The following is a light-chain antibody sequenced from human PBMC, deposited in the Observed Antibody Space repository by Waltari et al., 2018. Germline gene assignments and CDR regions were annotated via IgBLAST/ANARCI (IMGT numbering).Light chain of an antibody. V-gene: IGKV3-20*01. CDR2: GAS. CDR1: QSVSSSY. J-gene: IGKJ2*01. Sequence: EIVLTQSPGTLSLSPGERATLSCRASQSVSSSYLAWYQQKPGQAPRLLIYGASSRATGIPDRFSGSGSGTDFTLTISRLEPEDFAVYYCQQYGSSPVAFGQGTKLEIK. CDR3: QQYGSSPVA.